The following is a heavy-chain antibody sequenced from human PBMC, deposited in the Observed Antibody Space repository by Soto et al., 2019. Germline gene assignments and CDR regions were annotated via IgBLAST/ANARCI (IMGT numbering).Heavy chain of an antibody. CDR1: VDRVSSNSAA. CDR2: AYYRSQWYY. J-gene: IGHJ6*02. V-gene: IGHV6-1*01. Sequence: SQTLSLTCVMSVDRVSSNSAAWNWIRQSPSRGLEWLGRAYYRSQWYYDSAVPVRSRITVIPDTSKNQFSLQLNSVTPEDTAVYYCTKQKGGSRTYNGMDVWGQGTTVTVSS. D-gene: IGHD2-15*01. CDR3: TKQKGGSRTYNGMDV.